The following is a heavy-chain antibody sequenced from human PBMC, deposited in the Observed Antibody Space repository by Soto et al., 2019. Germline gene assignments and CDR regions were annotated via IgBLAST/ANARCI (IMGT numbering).Heavy chain of an antibody. Sequence: GGSLRLSCAASGFTFSSYAMHWVRQAPGKGLEWVAVISYDGSNKYYADSVKGRFTISRDNSKNTLYLQMNSLRAEDTAVYYCARSKYSSSSRWYFDLWGRGTLVTVS. CDR3: ARSKYSSSSRWYFDL. D-gene: IGHD6-6*01. CDR2: ISYDGSNK. V-gene: IGHV3-30-3*01. CDR1: GFTFSSYA. J-gene: IGHJ2*01.